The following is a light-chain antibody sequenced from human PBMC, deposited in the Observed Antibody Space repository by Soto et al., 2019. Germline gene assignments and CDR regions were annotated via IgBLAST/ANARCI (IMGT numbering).Light chain of an antibody. CDR3: QSYDSSLSGSV. J-gene: IGLJ2*01. CDR2: GNS. CDR1: SSNIGAGYD. Sequence: QSVLTQPPSVSVAPGQRVTISCTGSSSNIGAGYDVHWYQQLPGTAPKHLIYGNSNRPSGVPDRFSGSKSGTSASLAITGLKAEDEADYYCQSYDSSLSGSVFGGGTKLTVL. V-gene: IGLV1-40*01.